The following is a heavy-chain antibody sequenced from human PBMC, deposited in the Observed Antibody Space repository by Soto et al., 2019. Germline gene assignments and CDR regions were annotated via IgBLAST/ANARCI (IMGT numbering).Heavy chain of an antibody. J-gene: IGHJ5*02. CDR2: IIGSGGST. CDR3: AKNPGEQWLVRWFDP. D-gene: IGHD6-19*01. Sequence: EVQLLESGGGLVQPGGSLRLSCAASGFTFSRYAMSWVRQAPGKGLEWVSAIIGSGGSTYYPDSVKGRFTISRDNSKNTLYLQMTSLRAEDTAVYYCAKNPGEQWLVRWFDPWGQGTLVTVSS. V-gene: IGHV3-23*01. CDR1: GFTFSRYA.